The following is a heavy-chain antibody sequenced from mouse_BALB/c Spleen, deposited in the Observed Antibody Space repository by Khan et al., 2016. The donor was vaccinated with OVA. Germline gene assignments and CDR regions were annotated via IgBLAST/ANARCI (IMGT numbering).Heavy chain of an antibody. V-gene: IGHV1-20*02. CDR1: GYSFTGYF. Sequence: EVKLEESGPELVKPGASVKISCKASGYSFTGYFMNWVMQSHGKSLEWIGRINPHIGETFYNQKFKDKATLTVDESSSTAYMELRSLASEDSAVYYCARIDRNDIDYWGQGTSVTVSS. J-gene: IGHJ4*01. CDR2: INPHIGET. CDR3: ARIDRNDIDY.